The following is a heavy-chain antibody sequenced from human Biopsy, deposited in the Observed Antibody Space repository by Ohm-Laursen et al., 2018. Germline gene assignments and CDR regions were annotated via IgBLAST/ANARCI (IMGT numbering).Heavy chain of an antibody. V-gene: IGHV4-59*02. D-gene: IGHD4-11*01. J-gene: IGHJ6*02. CDR1: GDSVTKYY. Sequence: SETLSLTCTVSGDSVTKYYWSWIRQPPGKGLEWIGHIYYSVMTNYNPSPQSRVSISVDTSRNQVSLTLSSVTAADTAVYYCARDSGTLNYGNFKYYHYYGMDVWGQGTKVTVSS. CDR3: ARDSGTLNYGNFKYYHYYGMDV. CDR2: IYYSVMT.